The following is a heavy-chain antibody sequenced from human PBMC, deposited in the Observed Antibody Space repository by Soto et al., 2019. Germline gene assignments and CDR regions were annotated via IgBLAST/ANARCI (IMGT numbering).Heavy chain of an antibody. J-gene: IGHJ6*03. CDR1: GGSVSSYY. CDR3: ARTSYYYYYMDV. V-gene: IGHV4-59*08. CDR2: IYYSGST. Sequence: PAETLSLTFTVSGGSVSSYYWSWIRQPPGKGLEWIGYIYYSGSTNYNPSLKSRVTISVDTSKNQFSLKLSSVTAADTAVYYCARTSYYYYYMDVWGKGTTVTVSS.